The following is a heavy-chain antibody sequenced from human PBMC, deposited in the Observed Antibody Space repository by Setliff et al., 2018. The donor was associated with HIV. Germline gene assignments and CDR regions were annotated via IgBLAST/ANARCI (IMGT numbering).Heavy chain of an antibody. Sequence: PGGSLRLSCAASGFTVSGNYMSWVRQAPGKGLEWVSIIYSGGDTYYPDSVKGRFTISRDNSKNTLYLQMNSLRAEDTAVYYCAKDELDRFGDFDYWGQGTLVTVSS. CDR1: GFTVSGNY. CDR2: IYSGGDT. CDR3: AKDELDRFGDFDY. D-gene: IGHD3-3*01. J-gene: IGHJ4*02. V-gene: IGHV3-53*01.